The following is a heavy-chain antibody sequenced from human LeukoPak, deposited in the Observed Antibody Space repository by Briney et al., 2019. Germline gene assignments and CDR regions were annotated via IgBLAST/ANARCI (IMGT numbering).Heavy chain of an antibody. CDR3: ARNDFWSGYLSYYLDY. CDR2: ISSSSSTI. D-gene: IGHD3-3*01. J-gene: IGHJ4*02. CDR1: GFTFSSYN. V-gene: IGHV3-48*01. Sequence: GGSLRLSCAASGFTFSSYNMNWVRQAPGKGLEWVSYISSSSSTIYYADSVKGRFTISRDNDKNSLYLQMNSLRAEDTAVYYCARNDFWSGYLSYYLDYWGQGTLVTVSS.